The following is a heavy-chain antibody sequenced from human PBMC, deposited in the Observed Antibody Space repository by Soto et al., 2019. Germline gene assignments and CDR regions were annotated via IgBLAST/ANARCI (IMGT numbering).Heavy chain of an antibody. D-gene: IGHD3-10*01. CDR1: GGTLRNNA. V-gene: IGHV1-69*13. Sequence: SVKDSCKASGGTLRNNAISWVRQAPGQGLEWMGGIIPIFGTANYAQKFQGRVTITADESTSTAYMELSSLRSEDTAVYYCAREGGSGSRPGEYFQHWGQGTLVTVSS. J-gene: IGHJ1*01. CDR3: AREGGSGSRPGEYFQH. CDR2: IIPIFGTA.